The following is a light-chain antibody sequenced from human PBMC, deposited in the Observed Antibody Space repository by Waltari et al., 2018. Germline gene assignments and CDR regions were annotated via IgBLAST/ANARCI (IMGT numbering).Light chain of an antibody. CDR2: GKN. CDR3: NSRDSSGHPFV. V-gene: IGLV3-19*01. J-gene: IGLJ1*01. CDR1: SLRGYY. Sequence: SSELTQDPAVSVALGQTVRITCQGDSLRGYYANWYHQKPGQAPLLVMYGKNNRPSGIPDRFSGSYSGDTSSLTITGAQAEDEADYYCNSRDSSGHPFVFGTGTKVTVL.